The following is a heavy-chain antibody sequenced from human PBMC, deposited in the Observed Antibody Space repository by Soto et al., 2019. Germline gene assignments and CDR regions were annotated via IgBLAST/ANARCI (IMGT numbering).Heavy chain of an antibody. V-gene: IGHV3-74*03. CDR1: GFTFSRSW. Sequence: EVQLVESGGGLVQPGGSLRLSCVSSGFTFSRSWMHWVRQAPGKGLVWVSSIYIDGSGTMYADSVKGRFTISRDNARNTMYLEMNSPRGDDAAVYYCVENFGEYLYWGQGTLVSVSP. D-gene: IGHD2-2*02. J-gene: IGHJ4*01. CDR2: IYIDGSGT. CDR3: VENFGEYLY.